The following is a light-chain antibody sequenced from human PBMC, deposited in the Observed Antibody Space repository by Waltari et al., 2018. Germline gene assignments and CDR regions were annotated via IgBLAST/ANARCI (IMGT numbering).Light chain of an antibody. CDR2: WAS. CDR3: QQYYGSPFT. CDR1: RSVFYSPNNKNY. J-gene: IGKJ4*01. Sequence: DIVMTQSPDSLAVSLVERATIHCKSSRSVFYSPNNKNYLSWYQQKPGQPPKLLIYWASTRESGVPDRFSGSVSGTDFTLTIDSLQAEDVALYYCQQYYGSPFTFGGGTKVEIK. V-gene: IGKV4-1*01.